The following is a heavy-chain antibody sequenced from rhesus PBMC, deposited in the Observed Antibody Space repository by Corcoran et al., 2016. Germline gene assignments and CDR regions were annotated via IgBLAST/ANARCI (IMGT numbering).Heavy chain of an antibody. CDR1: GDSIGSSNW. V-gene: IGHV4-93*02. Sequence: QVQLQESGPAVVKPSETLSLTCAVSGDSIGSSNWWIWIRQVPGKGLEWIGSLNGSAGTPESGPSRETRVTISMTTSRNHVSLKVRSGTAAATAFYFCAKRVYGGLYGVDSWGQGVVVTVAS. CDR3: AKRVYGGLYGVDS. D-gene: IGHD4-17*01. CDR2: LNGSAGTP. J-gene: IGHJ6*01.